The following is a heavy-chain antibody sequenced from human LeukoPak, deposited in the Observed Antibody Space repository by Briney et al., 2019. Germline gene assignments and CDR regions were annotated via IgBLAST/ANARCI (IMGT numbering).Heavy chain of an antibody. D-gene: IGHD1-26*01. Sequence: GASVKVSCKASGYTFTGYYMHWVRQAPGQGLEWMGWINPNSGGTNYAQKFQGRVTMTRDTSISTAYMELSRLRSDDTAVYYCARGRRLARELLLWDYFDSWGQGTLVTVSS. CDR1: GYTFTGYY. CDR2: INPNSGGT. J-gene: IGHJ4*02. V-gene: IGHV1-2*02. CDR3: ARGRRLARELLLWDYFDS.